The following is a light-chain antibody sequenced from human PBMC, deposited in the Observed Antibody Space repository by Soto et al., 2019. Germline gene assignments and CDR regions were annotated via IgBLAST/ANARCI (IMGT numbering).Light chain of an antibody. V-gene: IGKV3-11*01. Sequence: EVVLTQSPATLSLSPGEGATLSCRASQSVDSELAWYQQKPGQVHRLLIYDASNKATGIPGRFSCSGSGTDFALPISSLEPEDSAVYCCQQLSKWATAVGGVTLVEI. J-gene: IGKJ4*01. CDR2: DAS. CDR1: QSVDSE. CDR3: QQLSKWATA.